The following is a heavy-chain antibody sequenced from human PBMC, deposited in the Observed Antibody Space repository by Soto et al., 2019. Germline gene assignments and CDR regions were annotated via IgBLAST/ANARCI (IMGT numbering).Heavy chain of an antibody. CDR3: AKDGAAAAAPDY. Sequence: LRLSCAASGFTFSSYGMHWVRQAPGKGLEWVAVISYDGSNKYYADSVKGRFTISRDNSKNTLYLQMNSLRAEDTAVYYCAKDGAAAAAPDYWGQGTLVTVSS. J-gene: IGHJ4*02. V-gene: IGHV3-30*18. D-gene: IGHD6-13*01. CDR1: GFTFSSYG. CDR2: ISYDGSNK.